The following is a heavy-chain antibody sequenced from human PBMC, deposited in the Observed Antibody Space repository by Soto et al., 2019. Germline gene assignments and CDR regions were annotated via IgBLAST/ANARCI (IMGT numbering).Heavy chain of an antibody. CDR3: TTDALRYGDYFDY. CDR1: GFTFSNAW. J-gene: IGHJ4*02. Sequence: GGSLRLSCAASGFTFSNAWMSWVRQAPGKGLEWVGRIKSKTDGGTTDYAAPVKGRFTISRDDSKNTLYLQMNSLKTEDTAVYYCTTDALRYGDYFDYWGQGTLVTVSS. CDR2: IKSKTDGGTT. D-gene: IGHD4-17*01. V-gene: IGHV3-15*01.